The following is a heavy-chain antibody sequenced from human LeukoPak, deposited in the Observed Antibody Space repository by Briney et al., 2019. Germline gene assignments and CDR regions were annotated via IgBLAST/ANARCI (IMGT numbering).Heavy chain of an antibody. J-gene: IGHJ4*02. V-gene: IGHV3-21*01. CDR2: ISSSSYI. CDR3: AGDPDSYSGSSHFDY. Sequence: PGGSLRLSCAASGFTFSSYSMNWVRQAPGKGLEWVSSISSSSYIYYADSVKGRFTISRDNAKNSLYLQMNSLRAEDTAVYYCAGDPDSYSGSSHFDYWGQGTLVTVSS. D-gene: IGHD1-26*01. CDR1: GFTFSSYS.